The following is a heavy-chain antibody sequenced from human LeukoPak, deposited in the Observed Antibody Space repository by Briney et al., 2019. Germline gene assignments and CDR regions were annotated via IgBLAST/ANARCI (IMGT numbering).Heavy chain of an antibody. D-gene: IGHD1-26*01. CDR3: ARSLLRYSGTYSALDH. CDR1: GFTFSSYW. J-gene: IGHJ4*02. CDR2: IKQDGSEK. V-gene: IGHV3-7*01. Sequence: GGSLRPSCAASGFTFSSYWMSWVRQAPGKGLEWVANIKQDGSEKYYVGSVRGRFTISRDNAKNSLYLQMNSLRAEDTAVYYCARSLLRYSGTYSALDHWGQGTLVTVSS.